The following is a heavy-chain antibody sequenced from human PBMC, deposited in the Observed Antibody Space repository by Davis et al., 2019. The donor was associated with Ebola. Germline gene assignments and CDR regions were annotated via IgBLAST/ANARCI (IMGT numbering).Heavy chain of an antibody. D-gene: IGHD3-3*01. J-gene: IGHJ4*02. V-gene: IGHV3-48*03. CDR3: ARGTFGVVIAFDY. Sequence: GESLKISCAASGLAMNTAWLSWVRQAPGKGLEWVSYISSSCSTIYYADSVKGRFTISRDNAKNSLYLQMNSLRAEDTAVYYCARGTFGVVIAFDYWGQGTLVTVSS. CDR2: ISSSCSTI. CDR1: GLAMNTAW.